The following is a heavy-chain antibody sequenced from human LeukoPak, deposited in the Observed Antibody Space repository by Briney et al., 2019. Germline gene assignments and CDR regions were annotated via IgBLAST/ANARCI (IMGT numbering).Heavy chain of an antibody. CDR1: GFTFSSYS. J-gene: IGHJ3*02. Sequence: GGSLRLSCAASGFTFSSYSMNWVRQAPGKGLEWVSSISSSSSYIYYADSVKGRFTISRDNAKNSLYLQMNSLRAEDTAVYYCARDRGSGSYYTHDAFDIWGQGTMVTVSS. D-gene: IGHD3-10*01. CDR3: ARDRGSGSYYTHDAFDI. V-gene: IGHV3-21*01. CDR2: ISSSSSYI.